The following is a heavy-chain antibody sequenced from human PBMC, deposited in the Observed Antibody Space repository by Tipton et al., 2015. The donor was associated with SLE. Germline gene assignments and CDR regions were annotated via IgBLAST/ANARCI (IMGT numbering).Heavy chain of an antibody. J-gene: IGHJ6*03. CDR1: RFTFSNYV. V-gene: IGHV3-33*08. CDR3: ARHSSNADYMDV. CDR2: IRYDGSNK. Sequence: SLRLSCAASRFTFSNYVMHWVRQAPGKGLEWVAVIRYDGSNKYYADSVKGRITISRDNSKNTLYLQMNSLRAEDTAVYYCARHSSNADYMDVWGQGTTVTVSS. D-gene: IGHD6-13*01.